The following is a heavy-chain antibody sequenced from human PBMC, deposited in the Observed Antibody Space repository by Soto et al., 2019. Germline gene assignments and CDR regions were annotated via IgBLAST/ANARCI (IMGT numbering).Heavy chain of an antibody. J-gene: IGHJ4*02. CDR2: ISAYNGNT. Sequence: QVRLVQSGAEVKKPGASVKVSCKASGYTFTSDAISWGRQAPGQGLEWMGWISAYNGNTNYAQKLQGRVTMTTDTSTSTAYMALRSLKSDDTAVYYCPRDAPPADYWGQGTLVTVSS. CDR1: GYTFTSDA. CDR3: PRDAPPADY. V-gene: IGHV1-18*01.